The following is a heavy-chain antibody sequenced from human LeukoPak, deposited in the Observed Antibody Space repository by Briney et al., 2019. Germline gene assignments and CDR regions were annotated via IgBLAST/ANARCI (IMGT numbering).Heavy chain of an antibody. Sequence: GGSLRLSCAASGFTFSDHYMDWIRQVPGKGLEWVGRAKNKVDSYTIQYAASVRGRFSISRDDSKNSLYLQMNSLKTEDTAVCYCTRGHYYGSGTYFDEDTFDIWGRGTMVTVSS. CDR2: AKNKVDSYTI. CDR3: TRGHYYGSGTYFDEDTFDI. CDR1: GFTFSDHY. V-gene: IGHV3-72*01. D-gene: IGHD3-10*01. J-gene: IGHJ3*02.